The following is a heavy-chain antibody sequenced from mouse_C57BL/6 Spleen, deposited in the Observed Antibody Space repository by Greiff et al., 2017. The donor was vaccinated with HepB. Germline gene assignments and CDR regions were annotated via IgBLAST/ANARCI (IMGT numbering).Heavy chain of an antibody. CDR1: GFTFSRYA. CDR2: ISDGGSYT. CDR3: ARDTIYYGSSFDY. D-gene: IGHD1-1*01. Sequence: EVMLVESGGGLVKPGGSLKLSCAASGFTFSRYAMSWVRQTPEKRLEWVATISDGGSYTYYPDNVKGRFTISRDNAKNNLYLQMSHLKSEDTAMYYCARDTIYYGSSFDYWGQGTTLTVSS. V-gene: IGHV5-4*01. J-gene: IGHJ2*01.